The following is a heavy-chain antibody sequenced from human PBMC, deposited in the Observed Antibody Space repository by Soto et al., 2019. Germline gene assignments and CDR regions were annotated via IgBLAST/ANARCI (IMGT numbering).Heavy chain of an antibody. D-gene: IGHD3-10*01. CDR1: GFTFTVYY. CDR2: IKNDGSEQ. Sequence: PGGSLRLSCAASGFTFTVYYMTWVRQAPGKGLEWVASIKNDGSEQYYVDSVKGRFTISRDNAKNSLYLQMNSLRAGDTALYYCSRENWFQDYWGQGTLVTVPQ. J-gene: IGHJ4*02. CDR3: SRENWFQDY. V-gene: IGHV3-7*03.